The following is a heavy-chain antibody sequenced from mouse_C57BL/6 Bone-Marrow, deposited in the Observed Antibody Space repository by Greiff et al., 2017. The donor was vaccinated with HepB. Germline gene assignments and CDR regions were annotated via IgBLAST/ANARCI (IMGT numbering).Heavy chain of an antibody. J-gene: IGHJ1*03. CDR3: ARRITTVVARYWYFDV. CDR1: GYSFTDYN. Sequence: EVHLVESGPELVKPGASVKISCKASGYSFTDYNMNWVKQSNGKSLEWIGVINPNYGTTSYNQKFKGKATLTVDQSSSTAYMQLNSLTSDDSAVYYCARRITTVVARYWYFDVWGTGTTVTVSS. D-gene: IGHD1-1*01. V-gene: IGHV1-39*01. CDR2: INPNYGTT.